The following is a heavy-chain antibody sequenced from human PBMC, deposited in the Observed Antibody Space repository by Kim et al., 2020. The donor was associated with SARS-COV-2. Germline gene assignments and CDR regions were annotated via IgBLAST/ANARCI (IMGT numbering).Heavy chain of an antibody. Sequence: SETLSLTCTVSGGSISSYYWSWIRQPAGKGLEWIGRIYTSGSTNYNPSLKSRVTMSVDTSKNQFPLKLSSVTAADTAVYYCARDSIAAPSHYYYYGMDVWGQGTTVTVSS. CDR2: IYTSGST. CDR1: GGSISSYY. J-gene: IGHJ6*02. D-gene: IGHD6-6*01. V-gene: IGHV4-4*07. CDR3: ARDSIAAPSHYYYYGMDV.